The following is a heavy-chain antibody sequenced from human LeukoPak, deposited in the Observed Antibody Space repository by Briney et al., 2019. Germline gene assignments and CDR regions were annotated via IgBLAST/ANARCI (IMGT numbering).Heavy chain of an antibody. Sequence: PGGSLRLSCVASGFTFSASYMTWVRQAPGKGLEWLSYISGDSGDTNYADSVKGRFTISRDNAKNSLYLQMNSLRVEDTAVYFCARDPRTVRIWGQGTLVTVSS. V-gene: IGHV3-11*06. D-gene: IGHD1-1*01. CDR1: GFTFSASY. CDR2: ISGDSGDT. CDR3: ARDPRTVRI. J-gene: IGHJ4*02.